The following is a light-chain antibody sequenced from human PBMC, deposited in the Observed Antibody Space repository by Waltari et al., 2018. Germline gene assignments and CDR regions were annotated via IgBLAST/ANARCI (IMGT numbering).Light chain of an antibody. CDR1: QSLISTSNNKNF. CDR2: WSF. J-gene: IGKJ4*01. CDR3: QQYYTMPVT. V-gene: IGKV4-1*01. Sequence: DIVMTQSPESLAVSLGERATINCKSSQSLISTSNNKNFLAWYQVKLGQRPKLLFYWSFTRQSGVPDRFSGSGSGTDFTLTISSLQAEDVAIYYCQQYYTMPVTFGGGTKVEIK.